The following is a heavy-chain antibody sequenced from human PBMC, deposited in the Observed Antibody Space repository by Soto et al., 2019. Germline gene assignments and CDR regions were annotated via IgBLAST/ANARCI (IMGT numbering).Heavy chain of an antibody. V-gene: IGHV3-33*01. D-gene: IGHD1-1*01. CDR1: GFTFSSYG. Sequence: GGALRLSCAASGFTFSSYGMHWVRQAPGKGLEWVAVIWYDGSNKYYADSVKGRFTISRDNSKNTLYLQMNSLRAEDTAVYYCARDRAGETGTGVDAIDIWGQGTMGTVSS. CDR3: ARDRAGETGTGVDAIDI. CDR2: IWYDGSNK. J-gene: IGHJ3*02.